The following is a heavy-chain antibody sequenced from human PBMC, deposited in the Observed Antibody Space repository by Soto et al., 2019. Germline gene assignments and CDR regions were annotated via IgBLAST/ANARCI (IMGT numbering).Heavy chain of an antibody. CDR1: GFTFSSYA. D-gene: IGHD2-8*01. Sequence: PGGSLRLSCAAYGFTFSSYAMSWVRQAPGKGLEWVSAISGSGGSTYYADSVKGRFTISRDNSKNTLYLQMNSLRAEDTAVYYCAKDPLPNGAHNWFDPWGQGTLVTVSS. CDR3: AKDPLPNGAHNWFDP. J-gene: IGHJ5*02. V-gene: IGHV3-23*01. CDR2: ISGSGGST.